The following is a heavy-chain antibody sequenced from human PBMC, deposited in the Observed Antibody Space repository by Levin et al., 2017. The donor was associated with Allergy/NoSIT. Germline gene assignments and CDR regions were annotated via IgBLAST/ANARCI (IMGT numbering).Heavy chain of an antibody. CDR3: ARVLRFYYCYYRDV. D-gene: IGHD5-12*01. J-gene: IGHJ6*03. Sequence: GESLKISCAASGFTFSSYGMHWVRQAPGKGLEWVAVIWDDGYKKYYADSVKGRFTISRDNSKNTLYLQMNSLRAEDTAVYYCARVLRFYYCYYRDVWGKGTTVTVSS. V-gene: IGHV3-33*01. CDR2: IWDDGYKK. CDR1: GFTFSSYG.